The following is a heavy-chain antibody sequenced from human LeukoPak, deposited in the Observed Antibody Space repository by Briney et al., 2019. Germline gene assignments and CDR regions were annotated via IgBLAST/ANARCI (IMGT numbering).Heavy chain of an antibody. V-gene: IGHV4-34*01. CDR3: ANLEYGDEKIDF. D-gene: IGHD4-17*01. CDR2: MNHSGST. CDR1: GGSFSRYY. J-gene: IGHJ4*02. Sequence: KPSETLTLTCAVYGGSFSRYYWSWIRQPPGKGLEWIGEMNHSGSTNYSPSLKRRVAITVDTSKNQYSLKLSSVTAADTAVYYCANLEYGDEKIDFWGQGTLVTVSS.